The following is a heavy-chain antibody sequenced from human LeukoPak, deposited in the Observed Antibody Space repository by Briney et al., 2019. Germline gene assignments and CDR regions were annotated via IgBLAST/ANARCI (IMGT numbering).Heavy chain of an antibody. Sequence: SETLSLTCTVSGGSISSSSYYWGWIRQPPGKGLEWLGSIYYSGSTYYNPSLKSRVTISVDTSKNQFSLKLRSVTAADTAVYYCARRTASGWYYFDYWGQGTLVTVSS. CDR1: GGSISSSSYY. D-gene: IGHD6-19*01. J-gene: IGHJ4*02. CDR3: ARRTASGWYYFDY. CDR2: IYYSGST. V-gene: IGHV4-39*01.